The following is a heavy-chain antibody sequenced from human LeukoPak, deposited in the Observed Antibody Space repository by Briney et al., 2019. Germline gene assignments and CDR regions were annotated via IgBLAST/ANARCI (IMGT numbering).Heavy chain of an antibody. CDR1: GYSFINYY. CDR2: IYPGGSDT. Sequence: GESLKISXRSSGYSFINYYIGWVRQVPGKGLEWMGVIYPGGSDTTYSPSFRGQVVFSADRSTSTVYLQLTSLQASDTAIYYCARQYSSGWFRHFDYWGQGTLITVSS. J-gene: IGHJ4*01. V-gene: IGHV5-51*01. CDR3: ARQYSSGWFRHFDY. D-gene: IGHD3-22*01.